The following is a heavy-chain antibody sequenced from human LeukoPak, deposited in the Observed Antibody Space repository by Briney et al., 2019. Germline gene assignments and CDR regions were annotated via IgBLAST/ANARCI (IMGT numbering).Heavy chain of an antibody. Sequence: PGGSLSLSCAASGFTFSSYAMSWVRLAPGGGLEWVAYIKQDGSEKYYVDSVKSRFTISRDNAKTSLYLQMNSLRADDTAVYYCARGRFLDRLWGQGTLVTVSS. CDR2: IKQDGSEK. V-gene: IGHV3-7*01. J-gene: IGHJ4*02. D-gene: IGHD3/OR15-3a*01. CDR3: ARGRFLDRL. CDR1: GFTFSSYA.